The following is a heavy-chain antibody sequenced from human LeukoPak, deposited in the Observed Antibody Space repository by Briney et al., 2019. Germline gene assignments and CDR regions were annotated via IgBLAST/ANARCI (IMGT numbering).Heavy chain of an antibody. J-gene: IGHJ4*02. CDR1: GFTFSSYA. CDR3: AKVSDYDYVWGSHRSYYFHY. CDR2: ISGSGGST. D-gene: IGHD3-16*02. V-gene: IGHV3-23*01. Sequence: PGASLRLSCAASGFTFSSYAMSWVRQAPGKGLEWVPGISGSGGSTYYADSLKGRFTISRDNSRNTLYLQMNSLRAEDTAVYYCAKVSDYDYVWGSHRSYYFHYWGQGTLVTVSS.